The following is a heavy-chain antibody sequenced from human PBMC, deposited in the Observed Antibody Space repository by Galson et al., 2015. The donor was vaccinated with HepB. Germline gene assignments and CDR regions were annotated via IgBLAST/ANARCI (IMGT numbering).Heavy chain of an antibody. D-gene: IGHD2/OR15-2a*01. CDR1: GYIFTTYA. V-gene: IGHV1-3*01. Sequence: SVKVSCKASGYIFTTYAIQWVRQAPGQRLEWMGWINAGNGNTKYSQKFQGRVTITGDTSTNTAYMELSGLRFEDTAVYYCATGVLATYYYHYGMDVWGQGTTVTVSS. CDR3: ATGVLATYYYHYGMDV. J-gene: IGHJ6*02. CDR2: INAGNGNT.